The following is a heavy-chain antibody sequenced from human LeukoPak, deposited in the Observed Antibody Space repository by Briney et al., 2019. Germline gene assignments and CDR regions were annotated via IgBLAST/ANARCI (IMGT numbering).Heavy chain of an antibody. CDR3: ARSRGYSYGRLDY. Sequence: PSETLSLTCTVSGGSISSSSYYWGWIRQPPGKGLEWIGSIYYSGSTYYNPSLKSRVTISVDTSKNQFSLKLSSVTAADTAVYYCARSRGYSYGRLDYWGQGTLVTVSS. D-gene: IGHD5-18*01. J-gene: IGHJ4*02. CDR1: GGSISSSSYY. CDR2: IYYSGST. V-gene: IGHV4-39*07.